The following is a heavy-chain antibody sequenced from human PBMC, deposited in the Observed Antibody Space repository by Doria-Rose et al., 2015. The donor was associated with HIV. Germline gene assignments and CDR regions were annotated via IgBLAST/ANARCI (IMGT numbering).Heavy chain of an antibody. CDR2: IFSDDER. Sequence: QVTLKESGPVLVKPTETLTLTCTVSGVSLSSPGMGVSWIRQPPGKALEWLANIFSDDERSNKTSLKSRLTISRDTSKRQVVLTMTDMDPVDTATYYCARIKSSRWYHKYYFDFWGQGTLVIVSA. V-gene: IGHV2-26*01. CDR3: ARIKSSRWYHKYYFDF. J-gene: IGHJ4*02. CDR1: GVSLSSPGMG. D-gene: IGHD6-13*01.